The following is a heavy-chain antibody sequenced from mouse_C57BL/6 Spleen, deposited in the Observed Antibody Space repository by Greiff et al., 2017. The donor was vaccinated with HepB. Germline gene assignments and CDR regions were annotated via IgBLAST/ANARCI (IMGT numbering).Heavy chain of an antibody. V-gene: IGHV5-12*01. Sequence: EVQLQESGGGLVQPGGSLKLSCAASGFTFSDYYMYWVRQTPEKRLEWVAYISNGGGSTYYPDTVKGRFTISRDNAKNTLYLQMSRLKSEDTAMYYCARSGDYGSSDYAMDYWGQGTSVTVSS. CDR3: ARSGDYGSSDYAMDY. D-gene: IGHD1-1*01. CDR2: ISNGGGST. J-gene: IGHJ4*01. CDR1: GFTFSDYY.